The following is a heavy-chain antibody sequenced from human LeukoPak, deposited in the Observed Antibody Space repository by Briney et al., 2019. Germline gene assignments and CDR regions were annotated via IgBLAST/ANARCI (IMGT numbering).Heavy chain of an antibody. J-gene: IGHJ4*02. Sequence: GGSLRLSCAASGFTFDDYAMHWVRQAPGKGLEWVSGISWNSGSIGYADSVKGRFTISRDNAKNSLYLQMSSLRAEDTALYYCAKGMDSSGYYYKVFDYWGQGTLVTVSS. CDR1: GFTFDDYA. CDR3: AKGMDSSGYYYKVFDY. D-gene: IGHD3-22*01. V-gene: IGHV3-9*01. CDR2: ISWNSGSI.